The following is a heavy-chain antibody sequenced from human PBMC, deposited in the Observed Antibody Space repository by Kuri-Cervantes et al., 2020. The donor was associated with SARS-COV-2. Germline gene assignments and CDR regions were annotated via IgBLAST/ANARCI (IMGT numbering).Heavy chain of an antibody. CDR2: INPDGSYT. Sequence: GESLKISCAASGFTFSGHWIHWVRQAPGKGLVWVARINPDGSYTNNADSVKGRFTLSRDNAKNMLFLQMNSLRAEDTAVYYCAKGGRHYSSGWDFLSYWGQGTLVTVSS. V-gene: IGHV3-74*01. CDR3: AKGGRHYSSGWDFLSY. J-gene: IGHJ4*02. D-gene: IGHD6-19*01. CDR1: GFTFSGHW.